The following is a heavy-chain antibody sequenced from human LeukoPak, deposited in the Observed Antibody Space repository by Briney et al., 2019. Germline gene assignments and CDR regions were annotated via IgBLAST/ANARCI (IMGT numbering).Heavy chain of an antibody. CDR1: GSTFTSYD. V-gene: IGHV1-8*01. D-gene: IGHD2-2*01. CDR3: ARGPVSTHGMDV. J-gene: IGHJ6*02. CDR2: KNLNSGST. Sequence: GASVKVSCKASGSTFTSYDINWVRQATGQGLEWMGWKNLNSGSTGFAQKFQGRLTMTTNTAITTAYMELSSLTSEDTAVDYCARGPVSTHGMDVWGQGTTVTVSS.